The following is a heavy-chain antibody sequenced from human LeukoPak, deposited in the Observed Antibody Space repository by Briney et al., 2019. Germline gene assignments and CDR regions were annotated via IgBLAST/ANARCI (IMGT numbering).Heavy chain of an antibody. CDR1: GFTFSSYA. CDR2: ISGSGGST. V-gene: IGHV3-23*01. D-gene: IGHD2-8*01. CDR3: ARDLGYCTNGVCHTRFDY. Sequence: GGFLRLSCAASGFTFSSYAMSWVRQAPGKGLEWVSAISGSGGSTYYADSVKGRFTISRDNSKNTLYLQMNSLRAEDTAVYYCARDLGYCTNGVCHTRFDYWGQGTLVAVSS. J-gene: IGHJ4*02.